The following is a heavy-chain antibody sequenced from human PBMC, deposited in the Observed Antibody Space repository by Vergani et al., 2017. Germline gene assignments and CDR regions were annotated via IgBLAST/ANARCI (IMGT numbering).Heavy chain of an antibody. CDR1: GFTFSNYW. D-gene: IGHD3-10*01. J-gene: IGHJ4*02. CDR3: ARGRKDYYGSGSYFDY. CDR2: IQQHGSEK. Sequence: EVQLVESGGGLVQPGGSLRLSCAASGFTFSNYWMTWVRQAPGKGLEWVANIQQHGSEKYYVDSVKGRFTISRDNAKNSLYLQMNSLRAEDTAVYYCARGRKDYYGSGSYFDYWGQGTLVTVSS. V-gene: IGHV3-7*03.